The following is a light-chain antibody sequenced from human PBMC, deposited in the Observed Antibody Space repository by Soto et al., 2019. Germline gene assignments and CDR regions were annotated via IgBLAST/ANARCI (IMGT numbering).Light chain of an antibody. J-gene: IGKJ1*01. CDR1: ESIDNW. CDR3: QQYHTDWT. Sequence: DIQMTQSPSTLSASVGYTFTITCRASESIDNWLAWYQQKPGKAPKLLIFAASTLVRGVPSRFSGRGSGTEFTLTISSLQADDYATFYCQQYHTDWTFGQGTKVDIK. V-gene: IGKV1-5*01. CDR2: AAS.